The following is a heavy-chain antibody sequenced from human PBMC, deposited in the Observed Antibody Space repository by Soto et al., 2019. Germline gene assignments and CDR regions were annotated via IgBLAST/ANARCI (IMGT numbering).Heavy chain of an antibody. Sequence: PSETLSLTCTVSGGSISSGGYYWSWIRQHPGKGLEWIGYIYYSGSTYYNPSLKSRVTISVDTSKNQFSLKLSSVTAADTAVYYCARDHCSGGSCCIDYWGQGTLVTVSS. V-gene: IGHV4-31*03. CDR2: IYYSGST. J-gene: IGHJ4*02. CDR3: ARDHCSGGSCCIDY. D-gene: IGHD2-15*01. CDR1: GGSISSGGYY.